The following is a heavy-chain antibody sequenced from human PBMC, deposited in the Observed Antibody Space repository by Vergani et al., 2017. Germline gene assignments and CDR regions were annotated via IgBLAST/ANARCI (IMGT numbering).Heavy chain of an antibody. CDR2: INWNGGST. CDR1: GFTFDDYG. D-gene: IGHD1-26*01. Sequence: EVRLVESGGRLVQPGRSLRLSCAASGFTFDDYGMSWVRQAPGKGLEWVSGINWNGGSTGYADSVKGRFTISRDNAKNSLYLQMNSLGAEDTALYYCARVGVVGPRHATGCFDYWGQGTLVTVSS. V-gene: IGHV3-20*04. J-gene: IGHJ4*02. CDR3: ARVGVVGPRHATGCFDY.